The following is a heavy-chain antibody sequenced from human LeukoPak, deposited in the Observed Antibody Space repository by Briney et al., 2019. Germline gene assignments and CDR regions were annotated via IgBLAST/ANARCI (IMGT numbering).Heavy chain of an antibody. CDR1: GYTFTNYH. V-gene: IGHV1-18*01. J-gene: IGHJ4*02. CDR3: ARASYHVFYSSSQQGDY. CDR2: ISAYNGNT. Sequence: ASVNVSCQACGYTFTNYHINWVGQAPGKGLEGMGWISAYNGNTNYARKLQGRVTMTTDTSTSTAYMELMSLISDDTAVYYCARASYHVFYSSSQQGDYWGQGTLVTVSS. D-gene: IGHD6-13*01.